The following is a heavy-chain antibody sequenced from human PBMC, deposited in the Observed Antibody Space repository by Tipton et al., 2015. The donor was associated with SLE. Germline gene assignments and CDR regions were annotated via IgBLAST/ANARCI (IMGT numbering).Heavy chain of an antibody. CDR3: ARGRNSSYYYYYGMDV. D-gene: IGHD6-13*01. Sequence: TLSLTCTVSGFSVSDGFYWGWFRQPPGEGLEWIASMSQSGITYSNPSLKSRVTISVDRSKNQFSLKLSSVTAADTAVYYCARGRNSSYYYYYGMDVWGQGTTVTVSS. CDR2: MSQSGIT. J-gene: IGHJ6*02. CDR1: GFSVSDGFY. V-gene: IGHV4-38-2*02.